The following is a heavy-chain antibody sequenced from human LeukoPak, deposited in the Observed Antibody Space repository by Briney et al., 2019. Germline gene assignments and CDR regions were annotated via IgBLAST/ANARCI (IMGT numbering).Heavy chain of an antibody. D-gene: IGHD6-13*01. V-gene: IGHV3-9*01. CDR1: GFTFDDYA. CDR2: ISWNSGSI. CDR3: AKAPKPKIAAASWDY. J-gene: IGHJ4*02. Sequence: PGRSLRLSCAASGFTFDDYAMHWVRQAPGKGLEWVSGISWNSGSIGYADSVKGRFTISRDNAKNSLYLQMNSLRAEDTALYYCAKAPKPKIAAASWDYWGQGTLVTVSS.